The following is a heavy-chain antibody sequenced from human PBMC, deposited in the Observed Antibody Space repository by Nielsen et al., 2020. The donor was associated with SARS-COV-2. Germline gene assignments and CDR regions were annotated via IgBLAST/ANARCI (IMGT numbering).Heavy chain of an antibody. D-gene: IGHD4-17*01. Sequence: ASVKVSCKASGYTFTGYYMHWVRQAPGQGLEWMGIINPSGGSTSYAQKFQGRVTMTRDTSTSTVYMELSSLRSEDTAVYYCARDNVGSTTVTEPDYWGQGTLVTVSS. J-gene: IGHJ4*02. CDR2: INPSGGST. CDR3: ARDNVGSTTVTEPDY. CDR1: GYTFTGYY. V-gene: IGHV1-46*01.